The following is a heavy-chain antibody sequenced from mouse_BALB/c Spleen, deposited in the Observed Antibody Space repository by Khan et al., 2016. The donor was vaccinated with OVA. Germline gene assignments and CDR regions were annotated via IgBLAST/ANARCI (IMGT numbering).Heavy chain of an antibody. V-gene: IGHV1S56*01. D-gene: IGHD1-1*01. CDR3: AISYYGSYWYFDV. J-gene: IGHJ1*01. CDR1: GYTFRSYY. Sequence: QVQLQQSGPELVKPGSSVKMSCKASGYTFRSYYIHWVKQRPGQGLEWIGWIYPGDGRIKYNEKFKGKTTLTADKSSRTAYMVLSSLTSEDSAISCFAISYYGSYWYFDVWGAGTTVTVSS. CDR2: IYPGDGRI.